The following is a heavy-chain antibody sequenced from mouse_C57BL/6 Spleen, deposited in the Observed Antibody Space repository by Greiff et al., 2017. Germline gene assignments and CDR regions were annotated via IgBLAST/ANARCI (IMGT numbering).Heavy chain of an antibody. CDR3: SNYYGSSYLFAY. V-gene: IGHV1-82*01. CDR2: IYPGDGDT. Sequence: LVESGPELVKPGASVKISCKASGYAFSSSWMNWVKQRPGKGLEWIGRIYPGDGDTNYNGKFKGKATLTADKSSSTAYMQLSSLTSEDSAVYFCSNYYGSSYLFAYWGQGTLVTVSA. CDR1: GYAFSSSW. J-gene: IGHJ3*01. D-gene: IGHD1-1*01.